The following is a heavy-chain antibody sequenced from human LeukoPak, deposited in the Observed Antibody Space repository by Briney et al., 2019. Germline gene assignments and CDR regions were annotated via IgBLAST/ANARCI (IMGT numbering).Heavy chain of an antibody. CDR2: VGIDSGNT. CDR1: GFIFGDYS. Sequence: GGSLRLSCVASGFIFGDYSMNWVRQAPGKGLEWISYVGIDSGNTMYADSVKGRFSISGDKAKNSLYLQMNSLRVEDTAVYYCARGSLVVPAAIPFPPVGWFDPWGQGTLVTVSS. CDR3: ARGSLVVPAAIPFPPVGWFDP. D-gene: IGHD2-2*02. V-gene: IGHV3-48*01. J-gene: IGHJ5*02.